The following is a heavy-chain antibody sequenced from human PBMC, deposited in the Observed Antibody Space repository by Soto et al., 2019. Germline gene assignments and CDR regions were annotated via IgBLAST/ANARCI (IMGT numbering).Heavy chain of an antibody. V-gene: IGHV4-4*02. Sequence: SETLSLTCAVSGGSISSSNWWSWVRQPPGKGLEWIGEIYHSGSTNYNPSLKSQVTISVDKSKNQFSLKLSSVTAADTAVYYCARDRRDYYGSGSSDYYYYGMDVWGQGTTVT. CDR1: GGSISSSNW. D-gene: IGHD3-10*01. CDR3: ARDRRDYYGSGSSDYYYYGMDV. CDR2: IYHSGST. J-gene: IGHJ6*02.